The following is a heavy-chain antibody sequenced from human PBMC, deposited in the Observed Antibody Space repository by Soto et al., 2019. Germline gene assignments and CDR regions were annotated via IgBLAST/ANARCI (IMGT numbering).Heavy chain of an antibody. CDR1: GGSISSSRYY. V-gene: IGHV4-39*07. D-gene: IGHD1-26*01. CDR3: ARGSSQWELPFTY. CDR2: IYYSGST. J-gene: IGHJ4*02. Sequence: SETLSLTCTVSGGSISSSRYYWGWIRQPPGKGLEWIGSIYYSGSTYYHPSLKRRITISAHPSKNQFSLKLSSVTAADTAVYYCARGSSQWELPFTYWGRETLVTV.